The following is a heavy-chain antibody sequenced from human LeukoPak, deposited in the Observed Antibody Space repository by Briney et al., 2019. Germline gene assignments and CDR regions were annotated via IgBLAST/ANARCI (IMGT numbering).Heavy chain of an antibody. CDR3: ARAGSVLRFLEWLPHFDY. Sequence: ASVKVSFTASGYTFTGYYMHWVRQAPGQGLEWMGWINPNSGGTNYAQKFQGRVTMTRDTSISTAYMELSRLRSDDTAVYYCARAGSVLRFLEWLPHFDYWGQGTLVTVSS. V-gene: IGHV1-2*02. CDR1: GYTFTGYY. J-gene: IGHJ4*02. CDR2: INPNSGGT. D-gene: IGHD3-3*01.